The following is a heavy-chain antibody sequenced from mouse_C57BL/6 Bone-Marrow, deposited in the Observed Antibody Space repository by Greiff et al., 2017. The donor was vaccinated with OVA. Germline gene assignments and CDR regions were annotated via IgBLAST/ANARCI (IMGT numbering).Heavy chain of an antibody. CDR2: IDPSDSYT. J-gene: IGHJ4*01. CDR1: GYTFTSYW. V-gene: IGHV1-50*01. Sequence: QVQLQQPGAELVKPGASVKLSCKASGYTFTSYWMQWVKQRPGQGLEWIGEIDPSDSYTNYNQKFKGKATLTVDTSSSPAYMQLSSLTSEDSAVDYCARLSTMVTTRYYAMDYWGQGTSVTVSS. D-gene: IGHD2-2*01. CDR3: ARLSTMVTTRYYAMDY.